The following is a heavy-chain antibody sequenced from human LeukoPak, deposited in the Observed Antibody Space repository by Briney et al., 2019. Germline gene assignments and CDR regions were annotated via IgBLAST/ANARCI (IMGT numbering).Heavy chain of an antibody. CDR1: GFTFTTYA. Sequence: GGSLRLSCAASGFTFTTYATSWVRQAPGKGLEWVSTISGSGGSTYYADSVKGRFTISRDNSKNTRYLQMNSLGAEDTAVYYCAKCRGGVVGSWYFDFWGRGTLVTVSS. D-gene: IGHD3-10*01. V-gene: IGHV3-23*01. J-gene: IGHJ2*01. CDR2: ISGSGGST. CDR3: AKCRGGVVGSWYFDF.